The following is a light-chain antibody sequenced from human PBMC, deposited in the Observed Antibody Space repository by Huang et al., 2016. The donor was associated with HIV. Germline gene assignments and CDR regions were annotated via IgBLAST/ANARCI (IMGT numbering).Light chain of an antibody. CDR3: QQYGYSPLFT. CDR2: CAA. Sequence: EALLTQSPDTLSLSPGERATLSCRASQIISSAFVAWYQQKPGQAPRLLIYCAAHRATGIPDRFSGSGSGTDFTIIISRREPEDFAVYYCQQYGYSPLFTFGPGTKVDIK. J-gene: IGKJ3*01. V-gene: IGKV3-20*01. CDR1: QIISSAF.